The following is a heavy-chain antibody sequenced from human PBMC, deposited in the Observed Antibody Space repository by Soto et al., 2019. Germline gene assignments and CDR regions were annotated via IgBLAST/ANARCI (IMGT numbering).Heavy chain of an antibody. CDR2: IYYSGST. CDR3: ARHWRTGYSTVFGVVMGWFDP. Sequence: TLSLTCTATGDSITSTDYCWVCIRQPPGKGLEWVASIYYSGSTYHNPSLKSRVTISVDTSKNQFSLKVTSVTAADTAVYYCARHWRTGYSTVFGVVMGWFDPWGQGTLVTVSS. J-gene: IGHJ5*02. D-gene: IGHD3-3*01. CDR1: GDSITSTDYC. V-gene: IGHV4-39*01.